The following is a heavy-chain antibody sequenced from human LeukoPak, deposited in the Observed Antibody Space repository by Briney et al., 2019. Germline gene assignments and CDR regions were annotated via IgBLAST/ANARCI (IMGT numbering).Heavy chain of an antibody. D-gene: IGHD4-17*01. J-gene: IGHJ4*02. CDR1: GFTFSSYN. Sequence: GGSLRLSCAASGFTFSSYNMNWVRQAPEKGLEWVSSISSSNNYIYYADSVKGRFTISRDNAKNSLYLQMNSLRAEDTAVYYCAHGEGVFDYWGQGTLVTVSS. CDR3: AHGEGVFDY. V-gene: IGHV3-21*01. CDR2: ISSSNNYI.